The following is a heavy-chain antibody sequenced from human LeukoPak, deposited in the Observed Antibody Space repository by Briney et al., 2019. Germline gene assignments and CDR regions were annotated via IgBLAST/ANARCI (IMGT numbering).Heavy chain of an antibody. D-gene: IGHD1-14*01. V-gene: IGHV4-34*01. CDR1: GGSFSGYY. Sequence: SETLSLTCAVYGGSFSGYYWSWIRQPPGEGLEWIGEINHSGSTNYNPSLKSRVTISVDTSKNQFSLKLSSVTAADTAVYYCARGSADHGLADYWGQGTLVTVSS. CDR2: INHSGST. CDR3: ARGSADHGLADY. J-gene: IGHJ4*02.